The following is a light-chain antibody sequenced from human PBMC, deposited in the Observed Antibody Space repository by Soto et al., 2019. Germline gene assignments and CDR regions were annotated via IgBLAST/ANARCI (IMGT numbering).Light chain of an antibody. Sequence: SYELTQPLSVSVALGQTARITCGGNNIGSKNVHWYQQKPGQAPVLVIYRDSNRPSGIPERFSGSNSGNTATLTISRAQAGDEADSYCQVWDSSTYVFGTGTTVTVL. J-gene: IGLJ1*01. CDR3: QVWDSSTYV. CDR1: NIGSKN. CDR2: RDS. V-gene: IGLV3-9*01.